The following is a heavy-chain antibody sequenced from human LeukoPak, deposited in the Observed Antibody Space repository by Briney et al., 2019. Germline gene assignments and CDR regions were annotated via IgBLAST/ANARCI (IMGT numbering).Heavy chain of an antibody. D-gene: IGHD2-2*01. CDR2: INPNDGGK. CDR3: ARVSDQSLQH. V-gene: IGHV1-46*01. Sequence: GASVKVSCKASGYTFTSYHIHWVRQAPGQGLEWMGIINPNDGGKMYAQKFQGRVTMTRDTSTSTVYMDLSSLRSEDTAVYYCARVSDQSLQHWGQGTLVTVSS. CDR1: GYTFTSYH. J-gene: IGHJ1*01.